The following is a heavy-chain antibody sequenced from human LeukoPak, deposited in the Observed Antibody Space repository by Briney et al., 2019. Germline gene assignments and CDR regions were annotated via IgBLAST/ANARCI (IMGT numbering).Heavy chain of an antibody. D-gene: IGHD2-2*01. CDR2: FDRKNGDT. V-gene: IGHV1-24*01. CDR1: GFTLADLS. J-gene: IGHJ6*03. CDR3: ATGVFCATTTCPGYQHFYYFMDV. Sequence: ASVKVSCKVSGFTLADLSMHWVRQGPGKGLEWVGGFDRKNGDTLYAQRFRGRVTLTEDTSTGTAYMDLSSLSADDTAVYYCATGVFCATTTCPGYQHFYYFMDVWGKGTTVTVSS.